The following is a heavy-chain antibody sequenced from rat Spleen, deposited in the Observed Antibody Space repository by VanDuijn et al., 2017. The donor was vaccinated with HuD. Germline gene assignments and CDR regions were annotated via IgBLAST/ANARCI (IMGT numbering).Heavy chain of an antibody. J-gene: IGHJ3*01. D-gene: IGHD1-4*01. V-gene: IGHV5-25*01. CDR1: GFTFSNYD. CDR3: ARPGYNYVGWFAY. Sequence: EVQLVESGGGLVQPGRSLKLSCAASGFTFSNYDMAWVRQAPTKGLEWVASISTSGGSTYYRDSVKGRFTVSRDNAKSTLYLQMDSLRSEDTATYYCARPGYNYVGWFAYWGQGTLVAVSS. CDR2: ISTSGGST.